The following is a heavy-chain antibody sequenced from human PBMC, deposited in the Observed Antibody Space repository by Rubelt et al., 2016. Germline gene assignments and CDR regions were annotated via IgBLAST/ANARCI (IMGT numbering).Heavy chain of an antibody. V-gene: IGHV1-46*01. CDR3: ARGTYSDY. CDR2: INPSGGAT. J-gene: IGHJ4*02. Sequence: QVQLVQSGADRKEPGASVKISCKASGYVFTSHYMHWVRQAPGQGLEWMGLINPSGGATNYAPKFQGEVIMTSDTSTNTVYMELSRLRSEDSAVYYCARGTYSDYWGQGTLVTVSA. D-gene: IGHD2-15*01. CDR1: GYVFTSHY.